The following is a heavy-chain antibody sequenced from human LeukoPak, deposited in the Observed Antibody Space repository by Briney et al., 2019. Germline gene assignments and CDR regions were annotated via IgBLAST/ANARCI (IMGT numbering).Heavy chain of an antibody. CDR3: ARDGSGSYYVEYYFDY. D-gene: IGHD3-10*01. J-gene: IGHJ4*02. CDR2: ISGSGGST. CDR1: GFTFSSYS. V-gene: IGHV3-23*01. Sequence: SGGSLRLSCAASGFTFSSYSMNWVRQAPGKGLEWVSAISGSGGSTYHADSVKGRFTISRDNSKNTLYLQMNSLRAEDTAVYYCARDGSGSYYVEYYFDYWGQGTLVTVSS.